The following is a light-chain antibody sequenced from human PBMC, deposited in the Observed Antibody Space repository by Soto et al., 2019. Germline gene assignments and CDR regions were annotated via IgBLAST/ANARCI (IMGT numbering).Light chain of an antibody. CDR1: SSNIGAGYD. CDR3: QSSDSSLSGWV. V-gene: IGLV1-40*01. J-gene: IGLJ3*02. CDR2: GNS. Sequence: QSVLTQPPSVSGAPGQRVTISCTGSSSNIGAGYDVHWYQQLPGTAPKLLIYGNSNRPSGVPDRFSGSKSGTSASLAITGLEAADEDDYYCQSSDSSLSGWVFGGGTQLTVL.